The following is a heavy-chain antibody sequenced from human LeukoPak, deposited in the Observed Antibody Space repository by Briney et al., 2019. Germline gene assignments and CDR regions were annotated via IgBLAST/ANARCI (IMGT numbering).Heavy chain of an antibody. CDR3: TTRQPRRAYYYYMDV. Sequence: GGSLRLSCAASGFTFSNAWMSWVRQAPGKGLEWVGSIKSKTDGGTTDYAAPVKGRFTISRDDSKNTLYLQMNSLKTEDTAVYYCTTRQPRRAYYYYMDVWGKGTTVTVSS. CDR2: IKSKTDGGTT. D-gene: IGHD1-14*01. CDR1: GFTFSNAW. J-gene: IGHJ6*03. V-gene: IGHV3-15*01.